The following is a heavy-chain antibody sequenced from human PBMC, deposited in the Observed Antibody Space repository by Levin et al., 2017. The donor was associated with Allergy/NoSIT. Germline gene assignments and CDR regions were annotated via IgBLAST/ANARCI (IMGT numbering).Heavy chain of an antibody. V-gene: IGHV1-2*04. Sequence: ASVKVSCKASGYTFTGYYMHWVRQAPGQGLEWMGWINPNSGGTNYAQKFQGWVTMTRDTSISTAYMELSRLRSDDTAVYYCARVRIAVAGTEDYYGMDVWGQGTTVTVSS. CDR2: INPNSGGT. CDR1: GYTFTGYY. D-gene: IGHD6-19*01. CDR3: ARVRIAVAGTEDYYGMDV. J-gene: IGHJ6*02.